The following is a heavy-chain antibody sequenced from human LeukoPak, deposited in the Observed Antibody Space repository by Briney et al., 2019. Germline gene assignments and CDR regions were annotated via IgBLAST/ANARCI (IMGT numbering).Heavy chain of an antibody. Sequence: GRSLRLSCAASGFTFSSYGMHWVRQAPGKGLEWVAVIWYDGSNKYYADSVKGRFTISRDNSKNTLYLQMNSLRAEDTAVYYCARDRLMVRGVIITFYCDYWGQGTLVTVSS. CDR3: ARDRLMVRGVIITFYCDY. D-gene: IGHD3-10*01. V-gene: IGHV3-33*01. CDR2: IWYDGSNK. CDR1: GFTFSSYG. J-gene: IGHJ4*02.